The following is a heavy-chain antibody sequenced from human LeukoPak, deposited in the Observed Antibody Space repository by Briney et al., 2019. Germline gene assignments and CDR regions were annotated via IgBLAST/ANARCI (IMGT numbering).Heavy chain of an antibody. CDR3: TGEYIRGMADY. Sequence: PGGSLRLSCAASGFSFSTYTMIWFRQAPGKALEWVSYISSSGNYRDFADSVKGRFTISRDNAQKSLYLQMNSLRAEDTAVYYCTGEYIRGMADYWGQGTVVIVSS. J-gene: IGHJ4*02. CDR1: GFSFSTYT. CDR2: ISSSGNYR. D-gene: IGHD6-13*01. V-gene: IGHV3-21*01.